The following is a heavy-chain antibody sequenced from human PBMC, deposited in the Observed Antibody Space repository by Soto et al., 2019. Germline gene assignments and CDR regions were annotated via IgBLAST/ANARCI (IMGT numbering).Heavy chain of an antibody. CDR2: IIPIFGTA. CDR3: ARDRVGATGSFEY. V-gene: IGHV1-69*13. CDR1: GGTFSSYA. J-gene: IGHJ4*02. Sequence: SVKVSCKASGGTFSSYAISWVRQAPGQGLEWMGGIIPIFGTANYAQKFKGRVTITADESTSTAYMELSSLRSEDTAVYYCARDRVGATGSFEYWGQGTLVTVSS. D-gene: IGHD1-26*01.